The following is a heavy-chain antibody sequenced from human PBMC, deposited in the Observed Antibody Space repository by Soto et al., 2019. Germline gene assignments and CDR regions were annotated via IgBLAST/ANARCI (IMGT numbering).Heavy chain of an antibody. D-gene: IGHD3-10*01. J-gene: IGHJ5*02. CDR1: GGSISSYY. CDR2: IYYSGST. V-gene: IGHV4-59*01. CDR3: ASSPLWFAKKMLFDP. Sequence: SETLSLTCTVSGGSISSYYWSWIRQPPGKGLEWIGYIYYSGSTNYNPSLKSRVTISVDTSKNQFSLKLSSVTAADTAVYYSASSPLWFAKKMLFDPWGQGTLVTVSS.